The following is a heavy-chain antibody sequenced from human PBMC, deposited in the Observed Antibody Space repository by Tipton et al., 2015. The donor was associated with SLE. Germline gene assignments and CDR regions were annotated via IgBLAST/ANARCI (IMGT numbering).Heavy chain of an antibody. D-gene: IGHD2-21*02. Sequence: TLSLTCAVYGGSFSGYYWSWIRQPPGKGLEWIGEINHSGSANYNPSLKRRVTISVDTSTNQFSLKLSSVTAADTAVYYCASRPVVTGEGAGDYWGQGTLVTVSS. J-gene: IGHJ4*02. CDR3: ASRPVVTGEGAGDY. V-gene: IGHV4-34*01. CDR2: INHSGSA. CDR1: GGSFSGYY.